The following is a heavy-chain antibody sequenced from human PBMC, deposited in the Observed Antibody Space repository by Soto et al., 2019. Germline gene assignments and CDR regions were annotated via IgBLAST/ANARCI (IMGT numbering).Heavy chain of an antibody. Sequence: QITLKESGPTLVKPTQTLTLTCTFSGFSLTTRGVGVGWIRQPPGKALEWLALIYWDDDKRYSPSLQSRLTITKDTSKNQVVLTMTNVDPVDTATYYCARVPNCYEWGCFDPWGQGTLVSVSS. J-gene: IGHJ5*02. CDR3: ARVPNCYEWGCFDP. CDR1: GFSLTTRGVG. D-gene: IGHD2-21*01. V-gene: IGHV2-5*02. CDR2: IYWDDDK.